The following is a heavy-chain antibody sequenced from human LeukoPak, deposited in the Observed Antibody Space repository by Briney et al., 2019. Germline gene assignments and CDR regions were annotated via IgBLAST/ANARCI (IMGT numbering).Heavy chain of an antibody. V-gene: IGHV3-72*01. CDR3: SREGAQGDQSAFDV. Sequence: GRSLRLSSAASGFIFSDYILDWVRQAPKKGLKWIGRIRRKRNGYTTEFAASVKGRFTISRDDSEKSMYLHMNNVKTEDTAVYYCSREGAQGDQSAFDVWGQGTMVTVSS. CDR1: GFIFSDYI. D-gene: IGHD2-21*01. CDR2: IRRKRNGYTT. J-gene: IGHJ3*01.